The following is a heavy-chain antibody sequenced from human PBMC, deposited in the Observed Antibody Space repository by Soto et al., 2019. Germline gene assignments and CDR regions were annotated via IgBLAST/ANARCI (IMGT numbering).Heavy chain of an antibody. CDR2: STRNSGCI. CDR3: AKARYGSHPNPNDY. D-gene: IGHD4-17*01. Sequence: GGALRVSWAASGGTFGDYAMHGFRQAPGRGLEWVSYSTRNSGCIGYADFVKGRFTISIDNANNSLYLQMNSLKPEDTAFYYCAKARYGSHPNPNDYWAQGTLVAVSS. J-gene: IGHJ4*02. V-gene: IGHV3-9*01. CDR1: GGTFGDYA.